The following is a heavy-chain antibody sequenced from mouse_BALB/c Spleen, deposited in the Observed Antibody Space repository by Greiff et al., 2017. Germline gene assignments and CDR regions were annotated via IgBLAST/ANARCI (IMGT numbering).Heavy chain of an antibody. CDR2: ISSGGSYT. D-gene: IGHD1-1*01. Sequence: EVKVVESGGDLVKPGGSLKLSCAASGFTFSSYGMSWVRQTPDKRLEWVATISSGGSYTYYPDSVKGRFTISRDNAKNTLYLQMSSLKSEDTAMYYCARQYYGSSSYAMDYWGQGTSVTVSS. CDR3: ARQYYGSSSYAMDY. J-gene: IGHJ4*01. CDR1: GFTFSSYG. V-gene: IGHV5-6*01.